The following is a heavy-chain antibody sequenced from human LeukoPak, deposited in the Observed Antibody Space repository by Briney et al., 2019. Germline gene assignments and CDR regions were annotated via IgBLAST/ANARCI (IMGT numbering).Heavy chain of an antibody. D-gene: IGHD3-10*01. CDR3: ARADTYYYGYPFDL. V-gene: IGHV4-61*02. CDR2: IYTRGST. J-gene: IGHJ5*02. CDR1: GGSFSSGDYY. Sequence: SQTLSLTCTVSGGSFSSGDYYWGWLRQPAGKGLEWIGRIYTRGSTNYNPSLKSRVTISVDTSKNQFSLKLRSVNAADTAVYYCARADTYYYGYPFDLWGQGTLVSVSS.